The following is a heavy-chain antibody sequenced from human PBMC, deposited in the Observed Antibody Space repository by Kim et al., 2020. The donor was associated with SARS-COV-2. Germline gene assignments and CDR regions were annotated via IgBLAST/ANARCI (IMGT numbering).Heavy chain of an antibody. CDR1: GGSISSGGYY. CDR3: ARAPTSFYDSSGYWAFDI. Sequence: SETLSLTCTVSGGSISSGGYYWSWIRQHPGKGLEWIGYIYYSGSTYYNPSLKSRVTISVETSKNQFSLKLSSVTAADTAVYYCARAPTSFYDSSGYWAFDIWGQGTMVTVSS. D-gene: IGHD3-22*01. J-gene: IGHJ3*02. V-gene: IGHV4-31*03. CDR2: IYYSGST.